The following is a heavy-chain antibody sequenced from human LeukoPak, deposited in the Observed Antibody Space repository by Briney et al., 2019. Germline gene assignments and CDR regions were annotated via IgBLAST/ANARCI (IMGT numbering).Heavy chain of an antibody. CDR3: ARSGGYGLFDY. D-gene: IGHD6-25*01. Sequence: PSETLSLTCTVSGGSINFYYWSWIRQPAGKGLEWIGRIYSTGSTNYSPSLKSRVTMSVDKSKNQSSLNLSSVTAADTAVYYCARSGGYGLFDYWGQGILVTVSS. CDR2: IYSTGST. CDR1: GGSINFYY. J-gene: IGHJ4*02. V-gene: IGHV4-4*07.